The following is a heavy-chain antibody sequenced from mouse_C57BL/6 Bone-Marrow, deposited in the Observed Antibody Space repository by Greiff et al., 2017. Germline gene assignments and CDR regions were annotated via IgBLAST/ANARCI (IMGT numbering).Heavy chain of an antibody. J-gene: IGHJ4*01. V-gene: IGHV5-4*01. Sequence: EVHLVESGGGLVKPGGSLKLSCAASGFTFSSYAMSWVRQTPEKRLAWVATISDGGSYTYYPDNVKGRFTISRDNAKNNLYLQMSHLKSEDTAMYYCARLDYYAMDYWGQGTSGTVSS. CDR1: GFTFSSYA. CDR2: ISDGGSYT. CDR3: ARLDYYAMDY.